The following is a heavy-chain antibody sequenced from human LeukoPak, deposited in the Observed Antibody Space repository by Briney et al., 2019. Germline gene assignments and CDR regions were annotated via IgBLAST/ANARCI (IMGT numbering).Heavy chain of an antibody. CDR1: GFTFSSYA. V-gene: IGHV3-30*04. CDR2: ISYDGSNK. J-gene: IGHJ6*03. D-gene: IGHD3-22*01. Sequence: PGGSLRLSCAASGFTFSSYAMHWVRQAPGKGLEWVAVISYDGSNKYYADSVKGRFTISRDNSKNTLYLQMNSLRAEDTAVYYCARDPQYYYDSSGYWGGRYYYYYMDVWGKGTTVTVSS. CDR3: ARDPQYYYDSSGYWGGRYYYYYMDV.